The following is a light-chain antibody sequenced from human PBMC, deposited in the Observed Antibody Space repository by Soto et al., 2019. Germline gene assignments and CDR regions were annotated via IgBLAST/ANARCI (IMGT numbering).Light chain of an antibody. CDR3: QHRSNWPPMYT. CDR2: DAS. V-gene: IGKV3-11*01. Sequence: EIVLTQSPATLSLSPGERATLSCRASQSVSSYLAWYQHKPGQAPRLLIYDASNRPTGIPARFSGSGSGTDFTLTISSLEPEDFAFYSCQHRSNWPPMYTFGQGTKLEIK. J-gene: IGKJ2*01. CDR1: QSVSSY.